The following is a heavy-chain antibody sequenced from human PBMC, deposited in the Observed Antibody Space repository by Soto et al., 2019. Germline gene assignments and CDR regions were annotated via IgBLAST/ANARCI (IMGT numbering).Heavy chain of an antibody. CDR1: GFRVSSYA. D-gene: IGHD3-16*01. J-gene: IGHJ3*02. V-gene: IGHV3-23*01. Sequence: GGSLRLSCVASGFRVSSYAMSWVRQTPGKGLEWVSGISGSGGRTYYADSVKGRFTISRDNSNNTLSLQMHILRVEDTAVYFCAKGGYYSLFDIWGQGTVVTVSS. CDR3: AKGGYYSLFDI. CDR2: ISGSGGRT.